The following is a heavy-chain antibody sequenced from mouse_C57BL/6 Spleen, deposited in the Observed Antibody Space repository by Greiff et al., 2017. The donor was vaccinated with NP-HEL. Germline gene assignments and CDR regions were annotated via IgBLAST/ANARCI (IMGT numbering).Heavy chain of an antibody. D-gene: IGHD2-4*01. CDR1: GYTFTSYG. V-gene: IGHV1-81*01. Sequence: QVQLQQSGAELARPGASVKLSCKASGYTFTSYGISWVKQRTGQGLEWIGEIYPRSGNTYYNEKFKGKATLTADKSSSTAYMELRSLTSEDSAVYFCARSPYDYARYFDVWGTGTTVTVSS. CDR2: IYPRSGNT. CDR3: ARSPYDYARYFDV. J-gene: IGHJ1*03.